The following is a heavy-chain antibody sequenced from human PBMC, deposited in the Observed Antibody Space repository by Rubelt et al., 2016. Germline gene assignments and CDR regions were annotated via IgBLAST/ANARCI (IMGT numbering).Heavy chain of an antibody. V-gene: IGHV3-15*07. D-gene: IGHD5-12*01. J-gene: IGHJ4*02. CDR2: IKRQTDGGTT. Sequence: EVQLVESGGGLVKPGGSLRLSCAASGFTLSSAWMHWVRQAPGKGLEWVGRIKRQTDGGTTDFAAPVKGRFTISRDDSKNTLYLQMNSLKIEDTAVYYCVTDLVADWGQGTLVTVSS. CDR3: VTDLVAD. CDR1: GFTLSSAW.